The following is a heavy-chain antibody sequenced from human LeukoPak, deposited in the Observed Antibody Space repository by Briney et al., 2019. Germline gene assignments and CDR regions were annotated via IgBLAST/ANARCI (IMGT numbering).Heavy chain of an antibody. J-gene: IGHJ4*02. Sequence: ASVKVSCKASGYTFTSYGISWVRQAPGQGLEWMGWISAYNGNTNYAQKLQGRVTMTTDTSTSTAYMGLRSLRSDDTAVYYCARDEWGYCTNGVCSCGYWGQGTLVTVSS. CDR3: ARDEWGYCTNGVCSCGY. CDR2: ISAYNGNT. CDR1: GYTFTSYG. D-gene: IGHD2-8*01. V-gene: IGHV1-18*01.